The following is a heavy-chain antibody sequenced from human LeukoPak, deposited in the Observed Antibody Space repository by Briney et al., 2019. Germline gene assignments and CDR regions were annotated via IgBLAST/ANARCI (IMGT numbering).Heavy chain of an antibody. CDR3: ARDGRLRFLEWDYYYMDV. D-gene: IGHD3-3*01. CDR2: IIPIFGTA. CDR1: GGTFSSYA. Sequence: SVKVSCKVSGGTFSSYAISWVRQAPGQGLEWMGGIIPIFGTANYAQKFQGRVTITTDESTSTAYMELSSLRSEDTAVYYCARDGRLRFLEWDYYYMDVWGKGTTVTVSS. V-gene: IGHV1-69*05. J-gene: IGHJ6*03.